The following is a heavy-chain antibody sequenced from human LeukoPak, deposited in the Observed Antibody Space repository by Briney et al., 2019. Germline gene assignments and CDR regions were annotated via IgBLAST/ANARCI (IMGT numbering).Heavy chain of an antibody. CDR1: GFTFSSYS. J-gene: IGHJ4*02. D-gene: IGHD4-17*01. Sequence: GGSLRLSCAASGFTFSSYSMNWVRQAPGKGLEWVSSISSSSSYIYYADSVKGRFTISRDNAKNSLYLQMNSLRAEDTAVYYCARDRYGDYVLDYWGQGTLVPVSS. CDR2: ISSSSSYI. V-gene: IGHV3-21*01. CDR3: ARDRYGDYVLDY.